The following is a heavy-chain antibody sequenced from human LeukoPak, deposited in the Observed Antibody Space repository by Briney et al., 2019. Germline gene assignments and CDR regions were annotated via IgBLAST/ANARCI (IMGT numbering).Heavy chain of an antibody. V-gene: IGHV4-34*01. D-gene: IGHD3-22*01. CDR3: ARGGYYDSSGYSHFDY. CDR1: GGSFSGYY. J-gene: IGHJ4*02. Sequence: SETLSHTCAVYGGSFSGYYWSWIRQPPGKGLEWIGEINHSGSTNYNPSLKSRVTISVDTSKNQFSLKLSSVTAADTAVYYCARGGYYDSSGYSHFDYWGQGTLVTVSS. CDR2: INHSGST.